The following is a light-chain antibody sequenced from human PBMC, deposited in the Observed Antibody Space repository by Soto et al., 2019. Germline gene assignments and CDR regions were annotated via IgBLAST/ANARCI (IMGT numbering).Light chain of an antibody. CDR1: QSVSSY. J-gene: IGKJ4*01. V-gene: IGKV3-11*01. CDR3: QQRTTWPLT. Sequence: EIVLTQSPATLSLSPGERATLSCRASQSVSSYLAWYQQKPGQAPRLLIYDASSRATGIPARFTGSGSGTDFTLTITSREPEDFAVYYCQQRTTWPLTFGGGTKVEIK. CDR2: DAS.